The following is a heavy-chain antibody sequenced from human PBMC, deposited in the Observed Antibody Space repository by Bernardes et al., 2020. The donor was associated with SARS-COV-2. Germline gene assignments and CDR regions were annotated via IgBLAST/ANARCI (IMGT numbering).Heavy chain of an antibody. Sequence: GGSLRLSCAASGFTFSSYWMSWVRQAPGKGLEWVANIKQDGSEKYYVDSVKGRFTISRDNAKNSLYLQMNSLRAEDTAVYYCARALRSSGSYPSDAFDIWGQGTMVTVSS. CDR1: GFTFSSYW. D-gene: IGHD6-19*01. CDR2: IKQDGSEK. J-gene: IGHJ3*02. V-gene: IGHV3-7*01. CDR3: ARALRSSGSYPSDAFDI.